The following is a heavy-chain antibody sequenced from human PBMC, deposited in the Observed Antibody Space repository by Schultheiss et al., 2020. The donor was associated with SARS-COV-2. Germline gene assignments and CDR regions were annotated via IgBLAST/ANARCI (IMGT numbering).Heavy chain of an antibody. CDR2: ISGSGGST. V-gene: IGHV3-23*01. CDR1: GFTFSSYA. Sequence: GESLKISCAASGFTFSSYAMSWVRQAPGKWLDWVSGISGSGGSTYYAESVKGRFTISRDRSKNTLYLQMNSLRAEDTAVYYCAKDPSYSPGDPLYYYYGMDVWGQGTTVTVSS. CDR3: AKDPSYSPGDPLYYYYGMDV. D-gene: IGHD3-10*01. J-gene: IGHJ6*02.